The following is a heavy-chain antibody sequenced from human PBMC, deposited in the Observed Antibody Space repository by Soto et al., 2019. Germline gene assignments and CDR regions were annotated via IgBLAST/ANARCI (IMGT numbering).Heavy chain of an antibody. CDR3: ARGYYDSSGYYAQYGMDV. CDR1: GVTFSDYY. V-gene: IGHV3-11*01. Sequence: PGGSLRLSCAPSGVTFSDYYMSWLRQAPEKKLEWVSYISSSGSTIYYADSVKGLFTISRDNAKYSLYLQMNSLRAEDTALYYFARGYYDSSGYYAQYGMDVWGQGTTVTVSS. D-gene: IGHD3-22*01. CDR2: ISSSGSTI. J-gene: IGHJ6*02.